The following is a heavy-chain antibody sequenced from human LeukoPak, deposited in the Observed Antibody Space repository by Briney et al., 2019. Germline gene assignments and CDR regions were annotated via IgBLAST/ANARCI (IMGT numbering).Heavy chain of an antibody. CDR2: IKQDGSEK. CDR1: GFTFSSYW. V-gene: IGHV3-7*01. CDR3: ARVGATGGWWSYYYYGMDV. D-gene: IGHD1-26*01. Sequence: GGSLRLSCAASGFTFSSYWMSWVRQAPGKGLEWVANIKQDGSEKYYVDSVKGRFTISRDNAKNSLYLQMNSLRAEDTAVYYCARVGATGGWWSYYYYGMDVWGQGTTVTVSS. J-gene: IGHJ6*02.